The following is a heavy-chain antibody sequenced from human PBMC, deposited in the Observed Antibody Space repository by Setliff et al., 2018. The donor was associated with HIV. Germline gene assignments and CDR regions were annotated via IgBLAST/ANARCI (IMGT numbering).Heavy chain of an antibody. J-gene: IGHJ4*02. Sequence: GASVKVSCKASGGTFSSYSVTWVRQAPGQGLEWMGGIIIGNYAQKFQGRVTITADESTSTAYMEMNSLRSDDTAVYYCAREDYSSGWYETGYFDYWGQGTLVTVSS. V-gene: IGHV1-69*10. CDR2: IIIG. D-gene: IGHD6-19*01. CDR1: GGTFSSYS. CDR3: AREDYSSGWYETGYFDY.